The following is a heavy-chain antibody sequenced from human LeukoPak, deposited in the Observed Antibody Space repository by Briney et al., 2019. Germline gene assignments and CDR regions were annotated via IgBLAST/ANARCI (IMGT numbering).Heavy chain of an antibody. D-gene: IGHD6-19*01. CDR2: IRVSGGST. CDR1: GFSFSSYA. CDR3: AKRIAVAGPYFDY. J-gene: IGHJ4*02. V-gene: IGHV3-23*01. Sequence: GRSLRLSCAASGFSFSSYAMSWVRQAPGKGLEWVSAIRVSGGSTYYADSVKGRFTISRHNSKNTLYLQMNRLKAEDTAVYYCAKRIAVAGPYFDYWGQGTLVTVSS.